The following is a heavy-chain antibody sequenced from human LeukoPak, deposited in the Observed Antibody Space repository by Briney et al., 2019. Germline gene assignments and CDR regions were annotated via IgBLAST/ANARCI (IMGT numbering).Heavy chain of an antibody. V-gene: IGHV1-46*01. CDR1: GYTFTSHY. CDR3: AIKTTVVNSYFDY. J-gene: IGHJ4*02. D-gene: IGHD4-23*01. CDR2: INPSGGST. Sequence: ASVKVSCKASGYTFTSHYMHWVRQAPGQGLEWMGIINPSGGSTSYAQKFQGRVTMTRDTSTSTVYMELSSLRSEDTAVYYCAIKTTVVNSYFDYWGQGTLVTVSS.